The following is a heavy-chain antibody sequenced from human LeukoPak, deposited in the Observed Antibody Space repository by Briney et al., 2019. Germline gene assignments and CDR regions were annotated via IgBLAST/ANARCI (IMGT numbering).Heavy chain of an antibody. CDR3: ARAGGLYDILTGSLDAFDI. D-gene: IGHD3-9*01. CDR2: IYSGGST. CDR1: GFTVSSNY. V-gene: IGHV3-66*01. Sequence: GGSLRLSCAASGFTVSSNYMSWVRQAPGKGLEWVSVIYSGGSTYYADSVKGRFTISRDNSKNTLYLQMNSLRAEDTAVYYCARAGGLYDILTGSLDAFDIWGQGTMVTVSS. J-gene: IGHJ3*02.